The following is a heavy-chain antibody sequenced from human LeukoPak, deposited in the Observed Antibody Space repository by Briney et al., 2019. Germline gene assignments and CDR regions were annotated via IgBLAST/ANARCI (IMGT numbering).Heavy chain of an antibody. D-gene: IGHD3-16*01. CDR3: VRDRGGSSAN. J-gene: IGHJ4*02. Sequence: SETLSLTCVVSGGSISNRNWWSWVRPAPGKGLEWIGEIFHSGSTTYNPSLMGRVTMSVDMSKNQFSLKLTSVTAADTAVYYCVRDRGGSSANWGQGIPVTVSA. CDR2: IFHSGST. CDR1: GGSISNRNW. V-gene: IGHV4-4*02.